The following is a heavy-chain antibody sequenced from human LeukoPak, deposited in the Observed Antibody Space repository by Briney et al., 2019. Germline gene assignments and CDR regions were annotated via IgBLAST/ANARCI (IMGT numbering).Heavy chain of an antibody. CDR1: GCTFTSYG. V-gene: IGHV1-18*01. CDR3: ARDSWRYFDSSVIDY. D-gene: IGHD3-9*01. Sequence: ASVRVSCKASGCTFTSYGISWVRQAPGQGLEWMGWISAYNGNTNYAQKLQGRVTMTTDTSTSTAYMELRSLRSDDTAVYYCARDSWRYFDSSVIDYWGQGTLVTVSS. J-gene: IGHJ4*02. CDR2: ISAYNGNT.